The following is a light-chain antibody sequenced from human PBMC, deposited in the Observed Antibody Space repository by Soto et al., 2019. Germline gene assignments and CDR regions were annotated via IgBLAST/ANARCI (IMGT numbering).Light chain of an antibody. CDR2: AAS. J-gene: IGKJ4*01. CDR3: QHASSVPLT. CDR1: QGISSW. V-gene: IGKV1-12*01. Sequence: EIQMTQSPSSVSASVGDRDTITCRASQGISSWLAWYQQKPGKAPKLLIYAASSLQIGVPSRFRGSGSRTDFTLTLCSLQPEDFTTYYCQHASSVPLTFDGGTNVEIK.